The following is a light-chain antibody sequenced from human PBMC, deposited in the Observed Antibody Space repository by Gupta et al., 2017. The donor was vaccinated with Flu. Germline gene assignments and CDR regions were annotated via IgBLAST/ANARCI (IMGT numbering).Light chain of an antibody. V-gene: IGKV1-12*02. J-gene: IGKJ2*01. Sequence: PMTPSPTSVSASVGDRVTITCRASQGISSWLAWYQQKPGKAPKLLIDAASSLQSGVPSRCSGSGSGTECTRTISSLQPEDGATYLCQQANRVPYTFGQGTKLEIK. CDR3: QQANRVPYT. CDR2: AAS. CDR1: QGISSW.